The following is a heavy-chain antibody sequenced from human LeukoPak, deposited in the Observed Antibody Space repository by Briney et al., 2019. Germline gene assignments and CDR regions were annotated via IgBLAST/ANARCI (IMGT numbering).Heavy chain of an antibody. J-gene: IGHJ6*03. CDR3: ARLFGELLLASDHYYYMDV. D-gene: IGHD3-10*02. Sequence: ASVKVSCKASGYTFTSYGISWVRQAPGQGLQWMGWINPINDITDYAQNFKGRITMTTDTSTTTAYMELRSLRSDDTAVYFCARLFGELLLASDHYYYMDVWGKGTAVTVSS. CDR2: INPINDIT. CDR1: GYTFTSYG. V-gene: IGHV1-18*01.